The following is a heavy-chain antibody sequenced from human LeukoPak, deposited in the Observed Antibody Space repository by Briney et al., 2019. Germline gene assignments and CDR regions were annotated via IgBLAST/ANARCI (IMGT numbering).Heavy chain of an antibody. V-gene: IGHV3-23*01. J-gene: IGHJ6*02. D-gene: IGHD6-13*01. CDR2: ISGGGTST. Sequence: PGGSLRLSCAASGFTFSSYAMSWVRQAPGKGLEWVSAISGGGTSTLYADSAKGRFTISRDNSRNTLHLQMNSLRAEDTALYYCAKGSSTWHMDVWGQGTAVTVS. CDR3: AKGSSTWHMDV. CDR1: GFTFSSYA.